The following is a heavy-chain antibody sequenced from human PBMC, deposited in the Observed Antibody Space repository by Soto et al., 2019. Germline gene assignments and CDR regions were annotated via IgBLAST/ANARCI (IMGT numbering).Heavy chain of an antibody. CDR1: GFTFSTYA. CDR3: AKELVAQGSGWYADS. CDR2: ISGSGGTT. Sequence: EVQLLESGGGLVQPGGSLRLSCAASGFTFSTYAMSWVRQAPGNGQEWVSAISGSGGTTDYADSVKGRFTISRDNSKNTLYLQMNSLRAEDTAVYYCAKELVAQGSGWYADSWGQGTLVTVSS. V-gene: IGHV3-23*01. J-gene: IGHJ4*02. D-gene: IGHD6-19*01.